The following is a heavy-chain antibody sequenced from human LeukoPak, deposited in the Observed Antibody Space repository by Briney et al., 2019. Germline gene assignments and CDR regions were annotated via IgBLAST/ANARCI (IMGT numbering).Heavy chain of an antibody. J-gene: IGHJ6*02. V-gene: IGHV1-18*01. Sequence: ASVKVSCKASGYTFTSYGISWVRQAPGQGLEWMGWISAYNGNTNYAQKFQGRVTMTRNTSISTAYMELSSLRSEDTAVYYCARGFDSSGPYYYYYGMDVWGQGTTVTVSS. CDR2: ISAYNGNT. CDR3: ARGFDSSGPYYYYYGMDV. CDR1: GYTFTSYG. D-gene: IGHD6-19*01.